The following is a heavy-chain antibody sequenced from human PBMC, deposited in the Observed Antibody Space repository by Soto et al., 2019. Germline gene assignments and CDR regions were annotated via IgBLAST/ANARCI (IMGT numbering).Heavy chain of an antibody. CDR1: GVSFSSYL. CDR3: ARDKAQYYYDSSGYPDY. Sequence: RGSPRHYCAVSGVSFSSYLVIWARQAPGKGLEWVANIKQDGIEKYYVDAVKGRFTISRDNAKNSLYLQMNSLRAEDTAVYYCARDKAQYYYDSSGYPDYWGEGP. D-gene: IGHD3-22*01. J-gene: IGHJ4*02. V-gene: IGHV3-7*03. CDR2: IKQDGIEK.